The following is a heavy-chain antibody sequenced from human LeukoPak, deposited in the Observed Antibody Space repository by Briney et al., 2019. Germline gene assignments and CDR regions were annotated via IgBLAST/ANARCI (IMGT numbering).Heavy chain of an antibody. J-gene: IGHJ5*02. D-gene: IGHD4-23*01. CDR2: IYYSGST. V-gene: IGHV4-59*01. CDR1: GGSINSYY. CDR3: ARDRADYGGSNWFDP. Sequence: SETLSLTCTVSGGSINSYYWSWIRQPPGEGLEWIGYIYYSGSTNYNPSLKSRVTISVDTSKNQFSLKLSSVTAADTAVYYCARDRADYGGSNWFDPWGQGTLVTVSS.